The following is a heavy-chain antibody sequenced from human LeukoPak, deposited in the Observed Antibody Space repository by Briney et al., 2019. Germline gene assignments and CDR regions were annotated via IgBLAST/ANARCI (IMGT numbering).Heavy chain of an antibody. D-gene: IGHD6-19*01. V-gene: IGHV4-4*07. Sequence: PSETLSLTCTVSGGSISSYYWSWIRQPAGKGLEWIGRIYTSGSTNYNPSLKSRVTMSVDTSKNQFSLKLSSVTAADTAVYYCAGGATGYSSGWPFDYWGQGTLVTVSS. CDR1: GGSISSYY. CDR2: IYTSGST. CDR3: AGGATGYSSGWPFDY. J-gene: IGHJ4*02.